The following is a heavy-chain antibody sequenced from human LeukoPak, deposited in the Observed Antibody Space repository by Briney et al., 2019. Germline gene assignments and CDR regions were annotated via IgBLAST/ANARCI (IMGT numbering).Heavy chain of an antibody. CDR3: ARRIVVVVAATYY. CDR2: FAWDESAI. V-gene: IGHV3-30*03. CDR1: GFNYRRYN. Sequence: PGGSLRLSRITSGFNYRRYNMAWVRQAPGKGLEWLATFAWDESAIEYADSVRGRFTISRDNSKNTLYLRMNSLRAEDTAIYYCARRIVVVVAATYYWGQGTLVTVSS. J-gene: IGHJ4*02. D-gene: IGHD2-15*01.